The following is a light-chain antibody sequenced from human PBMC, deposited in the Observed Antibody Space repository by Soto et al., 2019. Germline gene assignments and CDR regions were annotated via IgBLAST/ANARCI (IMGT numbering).Light chain of an antibody. CDR3: QQYGNSPIT. J-gene: IGKJ5*01. CDR2: GAS. V-gene: IGKV3-20*01. Sequence: EFVLTQSPGTLSLSPGERATLSCRASQSVSSIFLTWYQQKPGHAPRLLIYGASSRATGIPDRFSGSGSGTDFTLTISRLEPEDFAVYYCQQYGNSPITFGQGTRPEIK. CDR1: QSVSSIF.